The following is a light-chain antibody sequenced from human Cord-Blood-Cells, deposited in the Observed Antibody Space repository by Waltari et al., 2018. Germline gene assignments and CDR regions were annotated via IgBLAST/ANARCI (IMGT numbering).Light chain of an antibody. CDR3: SSYTSSSTL. CDR1: SSDVGGYNY. V-gene: IGLV2-14*01. CDR2: DVS. J-gene: IGLJ1*01. Sequence: QSALTQPASGAGSPGQSITLSCTGTSSDVGGYNYVSWYQQHPGKAPKLMIYDVSNRPSGVSNRFSGSKSGNTASLTISGLQAEDEADYYCSSYTSSSTLFGTGTKVTVL.